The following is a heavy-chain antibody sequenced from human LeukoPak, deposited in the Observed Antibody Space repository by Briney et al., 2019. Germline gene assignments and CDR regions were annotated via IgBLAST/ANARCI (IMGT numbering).Heavy chain of an antibody. V-gene: IGHV4-59*02. CDR1: GFTVSSNY. D-gene: IGHD5-12*01. Sequence: GSLRLSCAASGFTVSSNYMSWIRQPPGKGLEWIGYVYYNGNTNYNPSLKSRVTISVATSKSQFSLKLNSVTAADTAVYYCATTGGSGAGSWGQGTVVTVSS. CDR3: ATTGGSGAGS. J-gene: IGHJ5*02. CDR2: VYYNGNT.